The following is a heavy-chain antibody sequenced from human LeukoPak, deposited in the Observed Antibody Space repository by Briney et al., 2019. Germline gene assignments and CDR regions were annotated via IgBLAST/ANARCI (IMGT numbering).Heavy chain of an antibody. CDR1: GYTFTSHG. V-gene: IGHV1-2*02. Sequence: GASVKVSCKASGYTFTSHGISWVRQAPGQGLEWMGWINPNSGGTNYAQKFQGRVTMTRDTSISTAYMELSRLRSDDTAVYYCARNYGDYSLFDYWGQGTLVTVSS. J-gene: IGHJ4*02. CDR3: ARNYGDYSLFDY. CDR2: INPNSGGT. D-gene: IGHD4-17*01.